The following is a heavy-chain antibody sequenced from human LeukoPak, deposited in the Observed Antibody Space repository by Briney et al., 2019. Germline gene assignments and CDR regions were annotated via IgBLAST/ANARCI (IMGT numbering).Heavy chain of an antibody. Sequence: GGSLRLSCAASGFTFSSYAMTWVRQAPGKGLEWVSGISYSGGSTHYADSVKGRFTISRDNSKNTLYLQMNSLRAEDTAIYYCAKDQYSSGLYYFEYWGQGTLVTVSS. D-gene: IGHD6-19*01. J-gene: IGHJ4*02. CDR3: AKDQYSSGLYYFEY. CDR1: GFTFSSYA. CDR2: ISYSGGST. V-gene: IGHV3-23*01.